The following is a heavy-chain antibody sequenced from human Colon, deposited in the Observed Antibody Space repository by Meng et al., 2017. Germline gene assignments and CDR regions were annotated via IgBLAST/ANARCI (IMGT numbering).Heavy chain of an antibody. Sequence: KVSCKGSGYTFNNYWIAWVRQMHGKGLEWMGIIYPDDSDTSYSPSFQGQVTISADRSVNTAYLQWSSLKASDEAMYFCARQAGSSSGWYYFDFWGQGTLVTVDS. J-gene: IGHJ4*02. V-gene: IGHV5-51*01. CDR3: ARQAGSSSGWYYFDF. CDR2: IYPDDSDT. D-gene: IGHD6-19*01. CDR1: GYTFNNYW.